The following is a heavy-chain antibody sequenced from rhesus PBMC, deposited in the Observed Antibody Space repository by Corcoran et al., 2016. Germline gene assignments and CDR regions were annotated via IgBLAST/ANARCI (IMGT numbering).Heavy chain of an antibody. V-gene: IGHV4S14*01. CDR1: GSSISSNY. Sequence: QVQLQESGPGLVKPSETLSLTCAVSGSSISSNYWTWLRHPPGKGLEWIGSIHGSGGSNYLNPSLKSRVTLSVDTSKNQFSLKLSSVTAADTAVYYCARSPRYSSWPYFDYWGQGVLVTVSS. CDR2: IHGSGGSN. CDR3: ARSPRYSSWPYFDY. D-gene: IGHD6-13*01. J-gene: IGHJ4*01.